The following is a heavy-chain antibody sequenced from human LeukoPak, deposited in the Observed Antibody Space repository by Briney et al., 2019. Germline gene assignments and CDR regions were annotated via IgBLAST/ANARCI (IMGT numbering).Heavy chain of an antibody. V-gene: IGHV3-21*01. D-gene: IGHD2-15*01. CDR2: ISSSGSYI. CDR3: ARDRWVEVAATRVYYFYGMDV. Sequence: GGSLRLSCAASGFTFSSYSMNWVRQAPGKGLEWVSSISSSGSYINYADSVKGRFTISRDNAKNSLYLQLNSLRAEDTALYYCARDRWVEVAATRVYYFYGMDVWGQGTTVTVSS. CDR1: GFTFSSYS. J-gene: IGHJ6*02.